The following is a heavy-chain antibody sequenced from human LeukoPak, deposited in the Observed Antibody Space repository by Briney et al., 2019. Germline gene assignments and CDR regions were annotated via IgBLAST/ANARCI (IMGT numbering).Heavy chain of an antibody. D-gene: IGHD4-17*01. Sequence: SETLSLTCAVSGGSLSNYYWSWLRQPPGKGLEWIGEITHHGSTNHNPSLKSRVTISKDTSKNQFSLKLSFVTAADSAVYYCAPIYGDYSDFDSWGQGTLVTVSS. J-gene: IGHJ4*02. CDR3: APIYGDYSDFDS. CDR1: GGSLSNYY. V-gene: IGHV4-34*01. CDR2: ITHHGST.